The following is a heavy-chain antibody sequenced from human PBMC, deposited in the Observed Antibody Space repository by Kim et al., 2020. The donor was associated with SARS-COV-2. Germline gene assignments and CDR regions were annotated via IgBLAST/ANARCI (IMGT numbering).Heavy chain of an antibody. Sequence: GGSLRLSCAASGFTFGDYAMHWVRQAPGKGLEWVSGIGWNSGSIGYADSVKGRFTISRDNAKNSLYLQMNSLRAEDTALYYCAKGGIAAGRGVFDHWGQGTLVTVAS. CDR2: IGWNSGSI. CDR1: GFTFGDYA. V-gene: IGHV3-9*01. CDR3: AKGGIAAGRGVFDH. D-gene: IGHD6-13*01. J-gene: IGHJ4*02.